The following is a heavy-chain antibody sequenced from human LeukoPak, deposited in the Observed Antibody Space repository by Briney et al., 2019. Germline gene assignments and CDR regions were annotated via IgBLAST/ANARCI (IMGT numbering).Heavy chain of an antibody. CDR1: GYTFTGYY. J-gene: IGHJ3*02. V-gene: IGHV1-69*05. CDR3: ARFSGYSSPFDAFDI. CDR2: IIPIFGTA. Sequence: SVKVSCKASGYTFTGYYMHWVRQAPGQGLEWMGGIIPIFGTANYAQKFQGRVTITTDESTSTAYMELSSLRSKDTAVYYCARFSGYSSPFDAFDIWGQGTMVTVSS. D-gene: IGHD6-19*01.